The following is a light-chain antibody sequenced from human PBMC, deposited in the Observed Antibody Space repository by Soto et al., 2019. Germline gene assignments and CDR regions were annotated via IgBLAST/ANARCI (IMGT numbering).Light chain of an antibody. CDR3: CSYAGSNTFG. CDR1: SSDVGNYNS. Sequence: CVLAQPASVAGPPGQSISISCTGTSSDVGNYNSVSWYQHHPGKAPKLVIYEVSKRPPGVPIRFSGSKSGNTASLTISGLQVEDEADYYCCSYAGSNTFGFGTGTKVTVL. CDR2: EVS. V-gene: IGLV2-23*02. J-gene: IGLJ1*01.